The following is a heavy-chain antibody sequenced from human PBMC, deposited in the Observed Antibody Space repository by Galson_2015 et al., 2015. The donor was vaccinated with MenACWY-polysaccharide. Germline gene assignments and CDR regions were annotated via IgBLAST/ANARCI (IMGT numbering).Heavy chain of an antibody. V-gene: IGHV3-30*18. CDR1: GFTFSTYS. CDR2: ISYDGSDT. CDR3: AKELVPASQGYYFDC. Sequence: SLRLSCAASGFTFSTYSMHWVRQAPGRGLEWVAFISYDGSDTYYADPVKGRFTISRDNSKNTLYLQMSSPRAEDTAVYYCAKELVPASQGYYFDCWGQGTLVTVSS. J-gene: IGHJ4*02. D-gene: IGHD6-6*01.